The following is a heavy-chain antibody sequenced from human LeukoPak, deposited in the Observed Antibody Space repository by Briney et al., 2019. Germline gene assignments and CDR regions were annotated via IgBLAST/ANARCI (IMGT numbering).Heavy chain of an antibody. V-gene: IGHV3-11*05. CDR2: ISPDGSYT. CDR3: TSDQVSGVFDY. CDR1: GFIFSDFY. D-gene: IGHD5/OR15-5a*01. J-gene: IGHJ4*02. Sequence: GGSLRLSCAGSGFIFSDFYINWIRQSPGKGLEWLAYISPDGSYTTYGDSVKGRFLISRDNAKNSVSLQMNSLRVEDTAVYFCTSDQVSGVFDYWGQGARVTVS.